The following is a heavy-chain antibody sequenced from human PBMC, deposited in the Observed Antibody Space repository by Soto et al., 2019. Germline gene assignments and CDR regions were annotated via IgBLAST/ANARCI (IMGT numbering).Heavy chain of an antibody. CDR1: GFTFSSYC. J-gene: IGHJ6*02. V-gene: IGHV3-33*01. CDR3: ARDTEWELLYYYGMDV. Sequence: PGGSLRLSCAAAGFTFSSYCMHWGRQAPGKGLEWVAVIWDDGSNKYYADSVKGRFTISRDNSKNTLYLQMNSLRAEDTAVYYCARDTEWELLYYYGMDVWGQGTTVTVSS. D-gene: IGHD1-26*01. CDR2: IWDDGSNK.